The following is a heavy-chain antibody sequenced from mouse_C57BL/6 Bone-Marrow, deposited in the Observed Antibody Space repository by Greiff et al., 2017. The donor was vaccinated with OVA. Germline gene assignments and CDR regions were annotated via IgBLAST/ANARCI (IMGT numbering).Heavy chain of an antibody. CDR3: AIYDFSFDY. CDR1: GYTFTDYY. J-gene: IGHJ2*01. D-gene: IGHD2-4*01. Sequence: QVQLKESGAELVRPGASVKLSCKASGYTFTDYYINGVKQRPGQGLEWIARIYPGSGNTYYNEKFKGKATLTAEKSSSTAYMQLSSLTSEDSAVYFCAIYDFSFDYWGQGTTLTVSS. V-gene: IGHV1-76*01. CDR2: IYPGSGNT.